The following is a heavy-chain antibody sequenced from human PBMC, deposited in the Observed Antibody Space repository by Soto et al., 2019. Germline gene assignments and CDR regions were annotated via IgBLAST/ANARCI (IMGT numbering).Heavy chain of an antibody. CDR1: GDTFTNYY. D-gene: IGHD6-19*01. CDR3: ARLEVTSGLSY. CDR2: IDPSGTTT. Sequence: ASVKVSCKASGDTFTNYYIHWVRQAPGQGLEWMGTIDPSGTTTFYAQNLQGRVTMTRDTSTGTLYMELSSLTSEDTAVYYCARLEVTSGLSYWGQGTLVTVSS. J-gene: IGHJ4*02. V-gene: IGHV1-46*01.